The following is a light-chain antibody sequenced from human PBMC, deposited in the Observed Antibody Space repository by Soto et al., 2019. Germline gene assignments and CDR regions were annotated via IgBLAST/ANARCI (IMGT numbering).Light chain of an antibody. V-gene: IGKV3-20*01. J-gene: IGKJ4*01. CDR2: GAS. Sequence: EIVLTQSPGTLSLSPGERATLSCRASQSVSSNYLAWYQQKPGQAPRLLIYGASSRATGIPDRFSGSGSGTDFTLTISRLEPEEFAVYYCQQYGGSPRVTFGGGTKVEI. CDR3: QQYGGSPRVT. CDR1: QSVSSNY.